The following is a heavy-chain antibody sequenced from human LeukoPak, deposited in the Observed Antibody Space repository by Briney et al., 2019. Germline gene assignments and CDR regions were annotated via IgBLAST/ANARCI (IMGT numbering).Heavy chain of an antibody. CDR1: GFTFGTYG. Sequence: GGSLRLSCAASGFTFGTYGMHWVRQAPGKGLEWVALIWYDGSNKYYADSMKGRFTISRDNSKNTVSLQMNSLRAEDTAVYYCARGSGWAYYFDYWGQGTLVTVSS. CDR2: IWYDGSNK. D-gene: IGHD6-19*01. CDR3: ARGSGWAYYFDY. V-gene: IGHV3-33*01. J-gene: IGHJ4*02.